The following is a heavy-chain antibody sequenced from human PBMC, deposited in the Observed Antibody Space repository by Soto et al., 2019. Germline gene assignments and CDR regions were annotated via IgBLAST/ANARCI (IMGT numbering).Heavy chain of an antibody. J-gene: IGHJ6*02. Sequence: WGPMRLSCAASGLTFSSYAMHWVSQAPGKGLEWVAVISYDGSNKYYADSVKGRFTISRDNSKNTLYLQMNSLRAEDTAVYYCARDEVATSRYLYYYYGMDVWGQGTTVTVSS. V-gene: IGHV3-30-3*01. CDR1: GLTFSSYA. CDR2: ISYDGSNK. CDR3: ARDEVATSRYLYYYYGMDV. D-gene: IGHD5-12*01.